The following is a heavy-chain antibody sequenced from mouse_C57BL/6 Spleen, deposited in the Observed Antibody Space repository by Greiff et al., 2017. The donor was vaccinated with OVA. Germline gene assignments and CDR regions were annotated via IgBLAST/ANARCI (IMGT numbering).Heavy chain of an antibody. V-gene: IGHV1-18*01. CDR1: GYTFTDYN. CDR2: INPNNGGT. Sequence: EVQLQQSGPELVKPGASVKIPCKASGYTFTDYNMDWVKQSHGKSLEWIGDINPNNGGTIYNQKFKGKATLTVDKSSSTAYMELRSLTSEDTAVYYCARRRIYYYGSSSYAMDYWGQGTSVTVSS. J-gene: IGHJ4*01. D-gene: IGHD1-1*01. CDR3: ARRRIYYYGSSSYAMDY.